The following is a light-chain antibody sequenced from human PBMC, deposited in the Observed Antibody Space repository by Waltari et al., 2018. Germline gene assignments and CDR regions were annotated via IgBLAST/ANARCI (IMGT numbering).Light chain of an antibody. CDR2: AAS. J-gene: IGKJ1*01. V-gene: IGKV1-8*01. Sequence: AIRITQSPSSLSASTGDRVTITCRASQGISSYLAWYQQKPGKAPKVLIYAASTLQSGVPSRFSGSGSRTDFTLTISCLQSEDFAIYYCQQYYSNPATFGQGTKVEIK. CDR3: QQYYSNPAT. CDR1: QGISSY.